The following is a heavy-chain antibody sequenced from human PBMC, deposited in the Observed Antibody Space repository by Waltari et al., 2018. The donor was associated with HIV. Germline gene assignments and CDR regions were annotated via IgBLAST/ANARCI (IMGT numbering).Heavy chain of an antibody. Sequence: QVQLQESGPGLVKPSQTLSLTCTVSGGSISSGSYYWSWIRQPAGKGLEWIGRIYTSGSTNYTPARKSRVTISVDTSKNQCSLKLSSVTAADTAVYYCATSLIDFWSGYRGGHGGFDPWGQGTLVTVSS. CDR1: GGSISSGSYY. J-gene: IGHJ5*02. CDR3: ATSLIDFWSGYRGGHGGFDP. V-gene: IGHV4-61*02. D-gene: IGHD3-3*01. CDR2: IYTSGST.